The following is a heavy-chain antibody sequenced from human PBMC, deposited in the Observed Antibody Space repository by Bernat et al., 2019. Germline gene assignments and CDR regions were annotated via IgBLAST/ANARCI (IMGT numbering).Heavy chain of an antibody. D-gene: IGHD6-13*01. V-gene: IGHV3-21*01. J-gene: IGHJ3*02. CDR3: ARATIAAAGTGDAFDI. CDR2: ISSSSSYI. Sequence: EVQLVESGGGLVKPGGSLRLSCAASGFTFSSYSMNWVRQAPGKGLEWVSSISSSSSYIYYADSVKGRFTISRDNAKNSLYLQMNRLRDEDTAVYYCARATIAAAGTGDAFDIWGQGTMVTVSS. CDR1: GFTFSSYS.